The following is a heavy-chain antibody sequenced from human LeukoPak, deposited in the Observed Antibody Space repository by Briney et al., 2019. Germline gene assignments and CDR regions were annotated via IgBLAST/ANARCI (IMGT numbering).Heavy chain of an antibody. CDR2: ISSTSVSSISSTI. CDR3: ARRYMATSAEDFDY. D-gene: IGHD3-16*02. CDR1: GFTFSSYS. V-gene: IGHV3-48*01. J-gene: IGHJ4*02. Sequence: SGGSLRPSCAASGFTFSSYSMNWVRQAPGKGLEWVSYISSTSVSSISSTIYYADSVKGRFTISRDNAKNSLYLQMNRLRAEDTAVYYCARRYMATSAEDFDYWGQGTLVTVSS.